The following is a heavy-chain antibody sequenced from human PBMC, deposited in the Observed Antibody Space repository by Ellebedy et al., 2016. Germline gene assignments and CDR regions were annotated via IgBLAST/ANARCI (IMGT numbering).Heavy chain of an antibody. V-gene: IGHV3-23*01. CDR2: ITDDGVTL. Sequence: GGSLRLSXVGSGFTFTDYAMSWVRQAPGKGLEWVSAITDDGVTLYYADSVKGRFTISRDDSKNTVYLQMSSLRVDDTATYYCGRDLSWPAHWGQGTLVTVSP. D-gene: IGHD5-24*01. CDR1: GFTFTDYA. CDR3: GRDLSWPAH. J-gene: IGHJ4*02.